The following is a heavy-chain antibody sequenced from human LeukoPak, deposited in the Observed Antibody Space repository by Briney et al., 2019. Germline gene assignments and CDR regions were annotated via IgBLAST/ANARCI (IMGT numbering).Heavy chain of an antibody. Sequence: GGSLRLSCAASGFTFSSYAMSWVRQAPGRGLEWVSGISGSGGSTYYADSVKGRFTISRDNSKNTLYLQMNSLRAEDTAVYYCAKEGCNWNGPFDYWGQGTLVTVSS. CDR2: ISGSGGST. CDR3: AKEGCNWNGPFDY. D-gene: IGHD1-1*01. V-gene: IGHV3-23*01. CDR1: GFTFSSYA. J-gene: IGHJ4*02.